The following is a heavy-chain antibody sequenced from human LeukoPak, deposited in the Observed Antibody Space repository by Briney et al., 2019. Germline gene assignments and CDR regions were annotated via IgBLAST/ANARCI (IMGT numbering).Heavy chain of an antibody. D-gene: IGHD6-13*01. CDR1: GFTVRNNY. CDR2: IYSDGTT. V-gene: IGHV3-66*01. J-gene: IGHJ4*02. Sequence: PGGSLRLSCAASGFTVRNNYMNWVRQAPGKGLEWVSHIYSDGTTDNADSVRGRFTISRDNFENTLYLQMNSLRVEDTAIYYWARDPPAVASNTYGWGQGTLVTVSS. CDR3: ARDPPAVASNTYG.